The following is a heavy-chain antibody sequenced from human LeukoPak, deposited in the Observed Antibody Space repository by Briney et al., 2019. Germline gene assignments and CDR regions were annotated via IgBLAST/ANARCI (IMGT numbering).Heavy chain of an antibody. D-gene: IGHD6-13*01. CDR1: GGSISSSSYY. V-gene: IGHV4-39*07. CDR2: IYYSGST. CDR3: ARDFGRIAAAGTWAY. J-gene: IGHJ4*02. Sequence: SETLSLTCTVSGGSISSSSYYWGWIRQPPGKGLEWIGSIYYSGSTYYNPSLKSRVTISVDTSKNQFSLKLSSVTAADTAVYYCARDFGRIAAAGTWAYWGQGTLVTVSS.